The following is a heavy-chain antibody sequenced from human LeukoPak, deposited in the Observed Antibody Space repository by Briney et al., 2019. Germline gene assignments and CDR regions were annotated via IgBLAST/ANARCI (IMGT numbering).Heavy chain of an antibody. Sequence: GGSLRLSCAASGFTFSNYAMNWVRQAPGKGLEWVSAITGSGGSTEYADSVKGRFTISRDNSKNTLYLQMNSLRADDTAVYYCAKSGSIWYYFDYWGQGTLVTVSS. V-gene: IGHV3-23*01. CDR3: AKSGSIWYYFDY. D-gene: IGHD6-13*01. CDR1: GFTFSNYA. J-gene: IGHJ4*02. CDR2: ITGSGGST.